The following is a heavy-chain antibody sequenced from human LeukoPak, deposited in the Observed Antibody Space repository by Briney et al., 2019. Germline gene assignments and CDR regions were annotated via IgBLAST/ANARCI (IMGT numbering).Heavy chain of an antibody. CDR1: GFTFSSYW. CDR3: AREQANSYYDFWSVQNSLLDY. V-gene: IGHV3-74*01. Sequence: AGGSLRLSCAASGFTFSSYWMHWVRQAPGKGLVWVSRINSDGSSTSYADSVKGRFTISRDNAKNTLYLQMNSLRAEDTAVYYCAREQANSYYDFWSVQNSLLDYWGQGTLVTVSS. J-gene: IGHJ4*02. D-gene: IGHD3-3*01. CDR2: INSDGSST.